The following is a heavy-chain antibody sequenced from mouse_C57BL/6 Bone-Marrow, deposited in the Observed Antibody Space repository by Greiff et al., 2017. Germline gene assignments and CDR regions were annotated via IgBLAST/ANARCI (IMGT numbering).Heavy chain of an antibody. J-gene: IGHJ3*01. Sequence: QVQLQQPGAELVKPGASVKLSCKASGYTFTSYWMHWVKQRPGQGLEWIGMIHPDSGSTNYNEKFKSKATLTVDKSSSTAYMQLSSLTSEDSAVYYCARGGVYYPWFAYWGKGTLVTVSA. V-gene: IGHV1-64*01. CDR3: ARGGVYYPWFAY. CDR2: IHPDSGST. CDR1: GYTFTSYW. D-gene: IGHD2-1*01.